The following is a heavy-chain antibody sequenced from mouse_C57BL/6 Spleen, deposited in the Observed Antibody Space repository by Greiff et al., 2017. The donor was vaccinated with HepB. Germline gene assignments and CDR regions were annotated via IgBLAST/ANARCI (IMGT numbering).Heavy chain of an antibody. V-gene: IGHV14-3*02. CDR2: TDPANGNT. CDR3: SISTINA. J-gene: IGHJ2*01. CDR1: GYNIKDIY. Sequence: VHVKQSGAELVKPAASLKLSCTASGYNIKDIYIHWVKQRPEKGLERIRRTDPANGNTKYDPKFQGKATITADTSSNTAYLQLSSLTSEDTAVYYCSISTINAWGQGTTLTVSS.